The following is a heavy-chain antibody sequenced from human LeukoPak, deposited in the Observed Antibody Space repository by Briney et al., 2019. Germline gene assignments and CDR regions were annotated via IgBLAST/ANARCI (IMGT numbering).Heavy chain of an antibody. CDR1: GFTFSSYG. J-gene: IGHJ3*02. Sequence: GGSLRLSCAASGFTFSSYGMHWVRQAPGKGLEWVAFIRYDGSNKYYADSVKGRFTISRDNSKNTLHLQMNSLRAEDTAVYYCAKDYDFWSGRASAFDIWGQGTMVTVSS. V-gene: IGHV3-30*02. D-gene: IGHD3-3*01. CDR3: AKDYDFWSGRASAFDI. CDR2: IRYDGSNK.